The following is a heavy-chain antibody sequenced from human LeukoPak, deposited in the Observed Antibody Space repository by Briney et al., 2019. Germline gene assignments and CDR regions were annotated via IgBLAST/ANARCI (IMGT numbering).Heavy chain of an antibody. V-gene: IGHV1-2*02. CDR3: ARGYGFREATYYYYYGMDV. Sequence: ASVKVSCKASGYTFTDYDIHWVRQAPGQGLEWMGWINPNSGDTNYTQKFQGRVTMTRDTAISTAYMEVRGLRFDDTAIYYCARGYGFREATYYYYYGMDVWGQGTTVTVSS. CDR2: INPNSGDT. J-gene: IGHJ6*02. D-gene: IGHD2-21*01. CDR1: GYTFTDYD.